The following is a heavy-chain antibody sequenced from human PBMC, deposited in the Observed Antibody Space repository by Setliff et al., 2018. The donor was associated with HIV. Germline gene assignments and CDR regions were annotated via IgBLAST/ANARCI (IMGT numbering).Heavy chain of an antibody. V-gene: IGHV4-4*07. CDR3: ARAFWSGYPFNRDV. J-gene: IGHJ6*03. D-gene: IGHD3-3*01. CDR2: IYTSGSINYNPSGST. Sequence: SETLSLTCTVSGGSMSSYYWSWIRQPAGKGLEWSGRIYTSGSINYNPSGSTNYNPSLKSRVTMSVDTSKNQFSLKLSSVTAADTAVYYCARAFWSGYPFNRDVWGKGTTVTVSS. CDR1: GGSMSSYY.